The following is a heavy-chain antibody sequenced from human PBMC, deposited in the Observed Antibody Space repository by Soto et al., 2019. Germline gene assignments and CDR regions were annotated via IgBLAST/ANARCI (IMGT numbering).Heavy chain of an antibody. CDR1: GGSISSSSYY. CDR3: ARQGAGYYGMDV. V-gene: IGHV4-39*01. Sequence: PSETLSLTCTVSGGSISSSSYYWGWIRQPPGKGLEWIGSIYYSGSTYYNPSLKSRVTISVDTSKNQFSLKLSSVTAADTAVYYCARQGAGYYGMDVWGQGTTVT. CDR2: IYYSGST. J-gene: IGHJ6*02.